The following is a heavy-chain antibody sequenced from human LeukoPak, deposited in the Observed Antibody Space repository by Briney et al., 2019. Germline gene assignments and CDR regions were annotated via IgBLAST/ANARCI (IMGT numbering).Heavy chain of an antibody. CDR3: ATSAALWFGEYGYGMDV. V-gene: IGHV1-24*01. Sequence: ASVKVSCKVSGYTLTELSMHWVRQAPGKGLEWMGGFDPEDGETIYAQKFQGRVTMTEDTSTDTAYMELSSLRSEDTAVYYRATSAALWFGEYGYGMDVWGQGTTVTVSS. CDR1: GYTLTELS. J-gene: IGHJ6*02. CDR2: FDPEDGET. D-gene: IGHD3-10*01.